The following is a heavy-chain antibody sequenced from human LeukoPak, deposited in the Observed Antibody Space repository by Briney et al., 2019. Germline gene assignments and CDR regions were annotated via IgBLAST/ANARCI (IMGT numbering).Heavy chain of an antibody. CDR1: GGTFSSYA. D-gene: IGHD3-22*01. Sequence: SVKVSCKASGGTFSSYAISWVRQAPGQGLEWMGGIIPIFGTANYAQKFQGRVTITTDESTSTAYMELSSLRSEDTAVYYCASGYYDSSGYPTFNIWGQGTMVTVSS. J-gene: IGHJ3*02. CDR2: IIPIFGTA. V-gene: IGHV1-69*05. CDR3: ASGYYDSSGYPTFNI.